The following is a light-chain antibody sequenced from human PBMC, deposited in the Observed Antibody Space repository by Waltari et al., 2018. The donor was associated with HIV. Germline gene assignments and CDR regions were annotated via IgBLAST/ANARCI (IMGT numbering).Light chain of an antibody. J-gene: IGKJ1*01. Sequence: DIVMTQSPLSLPVTPGAPASIPCRSSQSLLHSNGYNCLDWYLQKPGQSPQLLIYLGSNRASGVPDRFSGSGSGTDFTLKISRVEAEDVGVYYCMQALQTPRTFGQGTKVEIK. V-gene: IGKV2-28*01. CDR2: LGS. CDR3: MQALQTPRT. CDR1: QSLLHSNGYNC.